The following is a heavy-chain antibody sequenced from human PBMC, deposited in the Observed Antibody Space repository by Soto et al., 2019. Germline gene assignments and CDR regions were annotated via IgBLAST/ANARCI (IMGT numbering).Heavy chain of an antibody. Sequence: HPGGSLRLSCAASGFTFSSYEMNWVRQAPGKGLEWVSYISSSGSTIYYADSVKGRFTISRDNAKNSLYLQMNSLRAEDTAVYYCARGRPRGDGYNSNYYYGMDVWGQGTTVTVSS. V-gene: IGHV3-48*03. D-gene: IGHD5-12*01. CDR1: GFTFSSYE. J-gene: IGHJ6*02. CDR3: ARGRPRGDGYNSNYYYGMDV. CDR2: ISSSGSTI.